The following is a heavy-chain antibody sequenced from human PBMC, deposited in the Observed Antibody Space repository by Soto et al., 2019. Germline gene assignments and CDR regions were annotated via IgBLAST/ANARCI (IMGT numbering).Heavy chain of an antibody. V-gene: IGHV4-59*12. D-gene: IGHD3-16*01. CDR3: ARDVLGNYYYGMDV. J-gene: IGHJ6*02. CDR2: IYYSGST. Sequence: SETLSLTCTVSGGSISSYYWSWIRQPPGKGLEWIGYIYYSGSTYYKPSLKSRVTISVGTSKNQFSLKLSSVTAADTAVYYCARDVLGNYYYGMDVWGQGTTVTVSS. CDR1: GGSISSYY.